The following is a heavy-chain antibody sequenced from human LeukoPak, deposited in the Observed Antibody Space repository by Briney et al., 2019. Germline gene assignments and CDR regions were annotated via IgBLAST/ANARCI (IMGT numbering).Heavy chain of an antibody. J-gene: IGHJ5*02. Sequence: PSETLSLTCTVSGGSISSYYWSWIRQPAGKGLEWIGRIYTSGSTNYNPSLKSRVTMSVDTSKKQFSLKLSSVTAADTAVYYCARDARYCSGGSCYPGWFDTWGQGTLVTVSS. D-gene: IGHD2-15*01. CDR3: ARDARYCSGGSCYPGWFDT. V-gene: IGHV4-4*07. CDR1: GGSISSYY. CDR2: IYTSGST.